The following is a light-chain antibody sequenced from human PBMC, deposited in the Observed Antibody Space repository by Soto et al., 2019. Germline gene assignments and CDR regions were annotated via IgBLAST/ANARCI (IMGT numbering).Light chain of an antibody. J-gene: IGKJ5*01. V-gene: IGKV3-11*01. CDR1: QSVTTY. Sequence: EVLLTQSPATLSLSPGETATLFYRASQSVTTYLAWYQQKPGQPPRLLIYDASNRATGIPARFSGSGSGTDFTLTLSSLEPEDFAVYYCQQRSNWPPAITFGQGTRLEIK. CDR3: QQRSNWPPAIT. CDR2: DAS.